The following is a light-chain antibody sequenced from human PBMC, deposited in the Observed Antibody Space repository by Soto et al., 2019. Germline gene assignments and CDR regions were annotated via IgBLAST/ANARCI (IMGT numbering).Light chain of an antibody. CDR1: QSVRSN. CDR3: QQSSNWPRT. V-gene: IGKV3-15*01. J-gene: IGKJ1*01. Sequence: DIVMTQSPLSLPVTPGEPASISCRASQSVRSNLAWHQQRPGQPPRLLIYGASTRAAGISARFSGSGSGTEFTLTISSLQSEDFAVYYCQQSSNWPRTFGQGTKVDIK. CDR2: GAS.